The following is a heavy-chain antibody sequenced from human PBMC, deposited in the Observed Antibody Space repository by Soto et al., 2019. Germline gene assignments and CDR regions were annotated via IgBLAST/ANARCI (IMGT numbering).Heavy chain of an antibody. CDR1: GFIFSSYG. D-gene: IGHD3-10*01. J-gene: IGHJ6*02. V-gene: IGHV3-30*18. CDR2: ITYDGSDR. Sequence: GGSLRLSCAASGFIFSSYGMHWVRQAPGKGLEWVAVITYDGSDRYYADSVKARFTISRDNSKKTLYLQMNSLRVEDTAVYYCAKVSSDRGYYDFAIDVWGQGTMVTVSS. CDR3: AKVSSDRGYYDFAIDV.